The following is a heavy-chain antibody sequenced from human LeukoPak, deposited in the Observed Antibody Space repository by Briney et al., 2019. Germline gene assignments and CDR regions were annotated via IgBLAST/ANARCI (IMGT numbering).Heavy chain of an antibody. V-gene: IGHV4-34*01. Sequence: SETLSLTCAVYGGSFSGYYWSWIRQPPGKGLEWIGEINHSGSTNYNPSLKSRVTISVGTSKNQFSLKLSSVTAADTAVYYCARNLADKNWFDPWGQGTLVTVSS. J-gene: IGHJ5*02. D-gene: IGHD6-19*01. CDR2: INHSGST. CDR3: ARNLADKNWFDP. CDR1: GGSFSGYY.